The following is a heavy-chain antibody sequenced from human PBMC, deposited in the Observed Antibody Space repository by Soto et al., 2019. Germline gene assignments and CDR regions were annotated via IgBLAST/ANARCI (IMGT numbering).Heavy chain of an antibody. D-gene: IGHD3-10*01. Sequence: QVQLVQSGAEVKKPGASVKISCEASGYTSTGYVMHWVRQAPGQRPEWMGWISTGTGNTRSSQRFQGRVTFTGVASASTFYMGLSSLTFEDTAVYYCAREGINAGIRPWGDAFDIWGQGTMVTVSS. CDR3: AREGINAGIRPWGDAFDI. J-gene: IGHJ3*02. CDR2: ISTGTGNT. V-gene: IGHV1-3*04. CDR1: GYTSTGYV.